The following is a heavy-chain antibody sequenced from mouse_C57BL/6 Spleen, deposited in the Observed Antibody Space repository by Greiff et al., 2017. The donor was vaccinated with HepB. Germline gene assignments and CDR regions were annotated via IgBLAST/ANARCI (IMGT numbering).Heavy chain of an antibody. D-gene: IGHD6-1*01. V-gene: IGHV1-66*01. J-gene: IGHJ4*01. CDR2: IYPGSGNT. Sequence: VKLVESGPELVKPGASVKISCKASGYSFTSYYIHWVKQRPGQGLEWIGWIYPGSGNTKYNEKFKGKATLTADTSSSTAYMQLSSLTSEDSAVYYCARGRAQSVPYYAMDYWGQGTSVTVSS. CDR3: ARGRAQSVPYYAMDY. CDR1: GYSFTSYY.